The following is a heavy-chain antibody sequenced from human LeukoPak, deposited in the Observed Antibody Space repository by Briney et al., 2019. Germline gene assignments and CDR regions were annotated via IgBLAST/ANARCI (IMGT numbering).Heavy chain of an antibody. J-gene: IGHJ4*02. CDR2: ITGSGGAV. D-gene: IGHD3-16*01. V-gene: IGHV3-48*03. CDR1: EFTFSSYD. Sequence: GGSLRLSCAASEFTFSSYDIIWVRQAPGKGLEWVSCITGSGGAVKYTDSVKGRFTISRDNAKKSVYLQMNSLRVEDTAVYYCARNGGGIDYWGQGTLVTVSS. CDR3: ARNGGGIDY.